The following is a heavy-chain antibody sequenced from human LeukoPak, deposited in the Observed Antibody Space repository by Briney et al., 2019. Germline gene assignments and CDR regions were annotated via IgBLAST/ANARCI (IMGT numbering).Heavy chain of an antibody. Sequence: GGSLRLSCAASGFTFSNYWMTWVRQAPGKGLEWVANVKQDGSEQYYVDSVKARFTISRDNAKNSLYLQMNSLRAEDTAVYYCARWTVAGRFFDYWGQGTLVTVSS. J-gene: IGHJ4*02. V-gene: IGHV3-7*03. D-gene: IGHD6-19*01. CDR3: ARWTVAGRFFDY. CDR1: GFTFSNYW. CDR2: VKQDGSEQ.